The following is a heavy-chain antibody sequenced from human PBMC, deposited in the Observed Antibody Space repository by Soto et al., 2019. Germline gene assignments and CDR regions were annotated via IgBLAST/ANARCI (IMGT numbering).Heavy chain of an antibody. J-gene: IGHJ4*02. CDR2: INTYNGNR. CDR1: GYSFSSYG. V-gene: IGHV1-18*01. Sequence: QVQLVQSGAELRKPGASMKVSCKASGYSFSSYGINWVRQAPGQGLEWMGWINTYNGNRNYAQKFEDRVTMTTATSTNTVYMELRSLKSDDTAIYYCARDRLRGYDSSGFYSWGQGTLVTVSS. CDR3: ARDRLRGYDSSGFYS. D-gene: IGHD3-22*01.